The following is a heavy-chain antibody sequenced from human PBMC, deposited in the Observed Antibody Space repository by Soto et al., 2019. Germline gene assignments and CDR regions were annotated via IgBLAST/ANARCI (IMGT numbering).Heavy chain of an antibody. V-gene: IGHV2-70*01. CDR3: ARNFYDTGNHYARIDY. CDR2: IDWDDDK. CDR1: GVSFSTSGMC. Sequence: ESGPTLVNPPQTLTLTCTLSGVSFSTSGMCVSWIRQPPGKALEWLALIDWDDDKFYLTSLKTRLTISRDTSKNQVVLTMTNMDPLDTATYYCARNFYDTGNHYARIDYWGPGTLVTVSS. J-gene: IGHJ4*02. D-gene: IGHD3-22*01.